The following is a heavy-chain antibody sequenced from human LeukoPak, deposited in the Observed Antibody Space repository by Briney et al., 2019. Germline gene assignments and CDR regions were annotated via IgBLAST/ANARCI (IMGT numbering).Heavy chain of an antibody. Sequence: GGSLRLSCAASGFIFRSHTMHWVSQGRGKGLEWVSYISSTSGTIYYADSVKGRFTNSRDNAKNSLYLQMNSLRDEDMVVYYCARDYYGMDVWGQGTTVTVSS. CDR1: GFIFRSHT. J-gene: IGHJ6*01. V-gene: IGHV3-48*02. CDR2: ISSTSGTI. CDR3: ARDYYGMDV.